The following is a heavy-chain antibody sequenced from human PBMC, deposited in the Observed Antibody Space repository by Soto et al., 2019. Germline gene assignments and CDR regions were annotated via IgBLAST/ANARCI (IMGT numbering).Heavy chain of an antibody. CDR2: IYFGGST. Sequence: QVQLQESGPGLVKPSLTLSLTCTVSGVSMSSGGVYWNWIRQHPEKGLEWIGYIYFGGSTLYNPSLKSRITISVDTSKNQFSLKLRSVTAADTAVYYCARARGAMYNRNRKYYLDYWGQGTLVTVSS. CDR3: ARARGAMYNRNRKYYLDY. J-gene: IGHJ4*02. CDR1: GVSMSSGGVY. V-gene: IGHV4-31*03. D-gene: IGHD1-20*01.